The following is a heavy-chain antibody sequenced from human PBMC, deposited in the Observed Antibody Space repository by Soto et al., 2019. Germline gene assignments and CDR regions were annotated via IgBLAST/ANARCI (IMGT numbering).Heavy chain of an antibody. D-gene: IGHD2-15*01. V-gene: IGHV4-59*01. CDR2: IYYSGST. Sequence: NPSETLSLTCTVSGGSISSYYWSWIRQPPGKGLEWIGYIYYSGSTNYNPSLKSRVTISVDTSKNQFSLKLSSVTAADTAVYYCAGGVLGYCSGGSCPTAQYYFDYWGQGTLVTVSS. CDR1: GGSISSYY. CDR3: AGGVLGYCSGGSCPTAQYYFDY. J-gene: IGHJ4*02.